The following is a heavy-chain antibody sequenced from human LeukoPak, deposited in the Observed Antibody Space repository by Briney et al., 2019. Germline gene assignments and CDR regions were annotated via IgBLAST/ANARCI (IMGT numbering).Heavy chain of an antibody. CDR2: IREDGSER. CDR1: GFTFTSYW. V-gene: IGHV3-7*01. Sequence: GGSLRLSCAASGFTFTSYWMTWVRRAPGKGLEWVANIREDGSERYYVASVKGRFTVSRDNAKKSLSLQVNSLRAEDTAVYYCARLNYDFWSGIWEGYYMDVWGKGTTVTVSS. CDR3: ARLNYDFWSGIWEGYYMDV. D-gene: IGHD3-3*01. J-gene: IGHJ6*03.